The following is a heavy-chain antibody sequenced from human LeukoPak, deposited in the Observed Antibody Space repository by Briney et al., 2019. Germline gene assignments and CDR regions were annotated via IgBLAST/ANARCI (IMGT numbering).Heavy chain of an antibody. D-gene: IGHD6-13*01. V-gene: IGHV3-21*01. CDR1: GFTFSSYS. CDR2: ISSSSSYI. J-gene: IGHJ4*02. CDR3: ARLASLHSSSWNFDY. Sequence: GGSVRLSCAASGFTFSSYSMNWVRQAPGKGLEWVSSISSSSSYIYYADSVKGRFTISRDNAKNSLYLQMNSLRAEDTAVYYCARLASLHSSSWNFDYWGQGTLVTVSS.